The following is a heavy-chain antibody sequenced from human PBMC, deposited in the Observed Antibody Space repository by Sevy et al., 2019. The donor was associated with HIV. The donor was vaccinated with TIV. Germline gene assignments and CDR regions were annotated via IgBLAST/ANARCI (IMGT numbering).Heavy chain of an antibody. CDR3: ARDEEIAAAGTPYYYYYGMDV. V-gene: IGHV1-18*01. Sequence: ASVKVSCKASGYTFTSYGISWVRQAPGQGLEWMGWMSAYNGNTNCAQKLQGRVTMTTDTSTSTAYMELRSLRSDDTAVYYCARDEEIAAAGTPYYYYYGMDVWGQGTTVTVSS. D-gene: IGHD6-13*01. CDR1: GYTFTSYG. J-gene: IGHJ6*02. CDR2: MSAYNGNT.